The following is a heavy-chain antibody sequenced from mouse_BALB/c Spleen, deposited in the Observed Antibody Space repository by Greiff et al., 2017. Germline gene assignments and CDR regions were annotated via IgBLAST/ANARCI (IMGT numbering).Heavy chain of an antibody. CDR1: GFNIKDTY. Sequence: EVQLQQSGAELVKPGASVKLSCTASGFNIKDTYMHWVKQRPEQGLEWIGRIDPANGNTKYDPKFQGKATITADTSSNTAYLQLSSLTSEDTAVYYCASALYYAKYYFDYWGQGTTLTVSS. D-gene: IGHD1-1*01. J-gene: IGHJ2*01. CDR3: ASALYYAKYYFDY. CDR2: IDPANGNT. V-gene: IGHV14-3*02.